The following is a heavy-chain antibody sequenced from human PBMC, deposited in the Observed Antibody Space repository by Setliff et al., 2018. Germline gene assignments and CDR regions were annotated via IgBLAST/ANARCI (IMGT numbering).Heavy chain of an antibody. CDR2: INKDGDGT. CDR1: GFTFSNAW. Sequence: GGSLRLSCAASGFTFSNAWMSWVRQAPGKGLVWVSGINKDGDGTRYADSVRGRFTISRDNAKNSLYLQMNSLRAEDTALYYCARVDLWFGELLSPYYYYGMDVWGQGTTVTVSS. CDR3: ARVDLWFGELLSPYYYYGMDV. J-gene: IGHJ6*02. V-gene: IGHV3-74*01. D-gene: IGHD3-10*01.